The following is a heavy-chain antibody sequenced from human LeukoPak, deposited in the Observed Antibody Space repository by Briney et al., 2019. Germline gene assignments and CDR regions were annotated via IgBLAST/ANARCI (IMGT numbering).Heavy chain of an antibody. CDR1: GYTFTGYY. Sequence: VASVRVSCKASGYTFTGYYIHWVRQAPGQGLGWMGWINPNSGGTKYAQKFQGRVTMTRDTSISTAYMELSRLRSDDTAVYYCASGYSYGNDAFDIWGQGTMLTVSS. V-gene: IGHV1-2*02. CDR2: INPNSGGT. D-gene: IGHD5-18*01. CDR3: ASGYSYGNDAFDI. J-gene: IGHJ3*02.